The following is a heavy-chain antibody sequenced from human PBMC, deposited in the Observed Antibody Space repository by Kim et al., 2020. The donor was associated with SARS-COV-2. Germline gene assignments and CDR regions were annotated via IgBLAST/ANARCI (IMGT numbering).Heavy chain of an antibody. CDR1: GYTFTSYY. D-gene: IGHD3-10*01. J-gene: IGHJ4*02. CDR3: ARALLWFGGDPDEYYFDY. CDR2: INPSGGST. V-gene: IGHV1-46*01. Sequence: ASVKVSCKASGYTFTSYYMHWVRQAPGQGLEWMGIINPSGGSTSYAQKFQGRVTMTRDTSTSTVYMELSSLRSEDTAVYYCARALLWFGGDPDEYYFDYWGQGTLVTVSS.